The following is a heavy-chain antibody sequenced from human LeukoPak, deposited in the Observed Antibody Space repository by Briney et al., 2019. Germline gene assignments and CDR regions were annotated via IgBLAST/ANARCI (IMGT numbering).Heavy chain of an antibody. Sequence: GGSLRLSCAASGFTFSSYWMSWVRQAPVKGLEWVANIKQDGSEKYYVDSVKGRFTISRDNAKNSLYLQMNSLRAEDTAVYYCARGPYSSSTNDAFDIWGQGTMVTVSS. D-gene: IGHD6-6*01. V-gene: IGHV3-7*01. CDR1: GFTFSSYW. CDR3: ARGPYSSSTNDAFDI. CDR2: IKQDGSEK. J-gene: IGHJ3*02.